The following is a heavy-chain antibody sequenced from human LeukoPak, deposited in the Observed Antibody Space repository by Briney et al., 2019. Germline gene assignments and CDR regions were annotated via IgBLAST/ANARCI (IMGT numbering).Heavy chain of an antibody. CDR2: IRYDGSNK. V-gene: IGHV3-30*02. D-gene: IGHD6-13*01. Sequence: PGGSLRLSCAASGFTFSSYGMHWVRQAPGKGLEWVAFIRYDGSNKYYADSVKGRFTISRDNSKNTLYLQMNSLRAEDTAVYYCAKGDSSSWTSSRGYYYYGMDVWGQGTTVTVSS. CDR1: GFTFSSYG. J-gene: IGHJ6*02. CDR3: AKGDSSSWTSSRGYYYYGMDV.